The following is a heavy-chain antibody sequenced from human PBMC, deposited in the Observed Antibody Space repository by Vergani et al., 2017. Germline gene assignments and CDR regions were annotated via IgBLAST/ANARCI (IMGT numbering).Heavy chain of an antibody. CDR3: AKYGVYARTDSYVDV. CDR1: GGSISSYY. V-gene: IGHV4-59*01. Sequence: QVQLQESGPGLVKPSETLSLTCTVSGGSISSYYWSWIRQPPGKGLEWIGYIYYSGSTHYNPSLKSRVTISVDTSKNQFSLKLSSVTAADTAVYYCAKYGVYARTDSYVDVWGRGTLVTVSS. J-gene: IGHJ2*01. D-gene: IGHD4-17*01. CDR2: IYYSGST.